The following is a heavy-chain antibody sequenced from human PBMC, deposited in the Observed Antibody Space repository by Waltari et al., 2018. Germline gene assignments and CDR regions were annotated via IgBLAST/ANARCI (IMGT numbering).Heavy chain of an antibody. CDR3: AKSPWNGPLDY. CDR2: INPNSGGT. D-gene: IGHD2-8*01. J-gene: IGHJ4*02. CDR1: GYPLTGNY. V-gene: IGHV1-2*02. Sequence: QEHLVQSGAEVKKPGASVQVSCKASGYPLTGNYIHWVRPAPGQGLEWMGWINPNSGGTNYAQKFQGRVTVTRDTSISTAYMEVSSLRSDDTAVYYCAKSPWNGPLDYWGQGTLVTVSS.